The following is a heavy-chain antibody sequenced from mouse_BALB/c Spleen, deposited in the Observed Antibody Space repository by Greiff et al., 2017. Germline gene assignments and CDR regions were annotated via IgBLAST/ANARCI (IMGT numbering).Heavy chain of an antibody. D-gene: IGHD1-1*01. CDR2: ISSGGGST. CDR1: GFAFSSYD. CDR3: ASYYYGYFDY. V-gene: IGHV5-12-1*01. J-gene: IGHJ2*01. Sequence: EVKVVESGGGLVQPGGSRKLSCAASGFAFSSYDMSWVRQTPEKRLEWVAYISSGGGSTYYPDTVKGRFTISRDNAKNTLYLQMSSLKSEDTAMYYCASYYYGYFDYWGQGTTLTVSS.